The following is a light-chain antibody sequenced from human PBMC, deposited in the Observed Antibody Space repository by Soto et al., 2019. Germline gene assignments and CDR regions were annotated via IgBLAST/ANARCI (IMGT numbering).Light chain of an antibody. CDR2: KAS. J-gene: IGKJ2*01. CDR1: QSISTW. Sequence: DIQMTQSPSNLSASVGDRVTITCRASQSISTWLAWYQQKPGKAPKLLIYKASSLESGVPSRFSGSGSGTEFTLTISSLQPDDFATYYSQQYNRYSAFGQGTKLEIK. CDR3: QQYNRYSA. V-gene: IGKV1-5*03.